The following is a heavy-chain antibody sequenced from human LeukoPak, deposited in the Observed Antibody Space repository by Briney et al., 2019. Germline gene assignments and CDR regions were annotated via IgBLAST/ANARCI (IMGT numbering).Heavy chain of an antibody. Sequence: GESLKISCKGSGYRFTSYWIGWVRQMPGKGLEWMGIIYPGDSDTRYSPSFQGQVTISADKSISTAYLQWNSLKASDTAMYYCARSLTVTTAWFDPWGQGTLVTVSS. V-gene: IGHV5-51*01. CDR2: IYPGDSDT. CDR1: GYRFTSYW. CDR3: ARSLTVTTAWFDP. D-gene: IGHD4-11*01. J-gene: IGHJ5*02.